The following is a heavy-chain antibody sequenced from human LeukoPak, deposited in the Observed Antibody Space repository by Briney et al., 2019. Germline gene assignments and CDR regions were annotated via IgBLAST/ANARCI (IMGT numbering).Heavy chain of an antibody. CDR3: AKDNWATVTTRVDH. V-gene: IGHV3-9*01. Sequence: GRSLRLSCAASGFTFDDYAMHWVRQAPGKGLEWVSGISWNSGSIGYADSVKGRFTISRDNAKNSLCLQMNSLRAEDTALYYCAKDNWATVTTRVDHWGQGTLVTVSS. CDR2: ISWNSGSI. J-gene: IGHJ4*02. D-gene: IGHD4-17*01. CDR1: GFTFDDYA.